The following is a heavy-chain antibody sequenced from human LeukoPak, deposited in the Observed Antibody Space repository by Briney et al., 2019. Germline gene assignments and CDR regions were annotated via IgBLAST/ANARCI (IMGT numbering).Heavy chain of an antibody. CDR2: ISWDGGST. D-gene: IGHD3-3*01. Sequence: PGGSLRLSCAASGFTFDDYTMHWVRQAPGKGLEWVSLISWDGGSTYYADSVKGRFTISRDNSKASLYLQMNSLRTEDTALYYCAKDGLEPFDYWGQGTLVTVSS. J-gene: IGHJ4*02. V-gene: IGHV3-43*01. CDR3: AKDGLEPFDY. CDR1: GFTFDDYT.